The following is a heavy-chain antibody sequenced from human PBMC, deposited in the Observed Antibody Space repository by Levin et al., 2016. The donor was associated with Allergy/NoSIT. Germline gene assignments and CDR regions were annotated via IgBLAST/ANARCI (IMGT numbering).Heavy chain of an antibody. CDR1: GYSFTSYW. CDR3: ARQRVRDGHTLSPGHFDL. J-gene: IGHJ4*01. V-gene: IGHV5-51*01. D-gene: IGHD5-24*01. CDR2: IDPSDSDT. Sequence: KVSCKGSGYSFTSYWISWVRQMPGKGLEWMGRIDPSDSDTRYSPSFQGQVTISADYNINTAYLQRSSLKASDTAIYHCARQRVRDGHTLSPGHFDLWGQGTLLTVSS.